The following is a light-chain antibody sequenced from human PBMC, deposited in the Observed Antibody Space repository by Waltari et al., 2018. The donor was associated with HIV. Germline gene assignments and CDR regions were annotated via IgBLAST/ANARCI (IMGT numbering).Light chain of an antibody. CDR3: QVWESSSDHVV. V-gene: IGLV3-21*02. J-gene: IGLJ2*01. Sequence: SYVLTQSPSVSVALGQTASIAGGGNNLGSKSVHWYQQKPGQAPALVIYDDRDRPSGIPERFSGSNSGHTATLSIGRVEAGDEADYYCQVWESSSDHVVIGGGTKLTV. CDR2: DDR. CDR1: NLGSKS.